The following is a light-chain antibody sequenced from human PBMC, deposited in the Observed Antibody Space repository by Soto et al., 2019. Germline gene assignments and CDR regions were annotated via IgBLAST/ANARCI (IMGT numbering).Light chain of an antibody. CDR3: SSYTSSGTYV. CDR2: DAS. V-gene: IGLV2-14*01. J-gene: IGLJ1*01. Sequence: QSVLAQPASVSGSPGQSITISCTGTSSDVGGYNYVSWYQQHPGKAPKVMIYDASNRPSGVSNRSSGSKSGSTASLTISGLQAEDEADYFCSSYTSSGTYVFGTGTKVTVL. CDR1: SSDVGGYNY.